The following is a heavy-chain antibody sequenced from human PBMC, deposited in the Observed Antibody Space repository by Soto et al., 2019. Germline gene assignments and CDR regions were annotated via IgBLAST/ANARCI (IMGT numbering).Heavy chain of an antibody. CDR3: AIDIAVAGTGWFDP. CDR2: ISAYNGNT. J-gene: IGHJ5*02. V-gene: IGHV1-18*01. D-gene: IGHD6-19*01. Sequence: QVQLVQSGAEVKKPGASVKVSCKASGYTFTSYGISWVRQAPGQGLEWMGWISAYNGNTNYAQKLQGRVTMTTDTSTSTAYRELRSLRADDTAVYYCAIDIAVAGTGWFDPWGQGTLVTVSS. CDR1: GYTFTSYG.